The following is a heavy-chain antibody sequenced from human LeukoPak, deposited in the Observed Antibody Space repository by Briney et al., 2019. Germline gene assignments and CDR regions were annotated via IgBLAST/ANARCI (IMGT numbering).Heavy chain of an antibody. CDR1: GFTFSGSA. CDR2: IRIKANNYAT. Sequence: GSLKLSCAASGFTFSGSAMHWVRQAPGKGLEWVGRIRIKANNYATAYAASVKGRFTISRDDSRNTAYLQMNSLKTEDTAVYYCTGQEYSSSPGDYWGQGTLVTVSS. D-gene: IGHD6-6*01. J-gene: IGHJ4*02. V-gene: IGHV3-73*01. CDR3: TGQEYSSSPGDY.